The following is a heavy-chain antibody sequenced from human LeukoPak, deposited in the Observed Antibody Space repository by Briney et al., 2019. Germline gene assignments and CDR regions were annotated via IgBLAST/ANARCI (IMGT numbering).Heavy chain of an antibody. CDR1: GFTFSNYG. CDR3: ARDSNDLPSYFDS. J-gene: IGHJ4*02. Sequence: GGSLRLSCAASGFTFSNYGMHWVRQAPGKGLEWVAFIRYDGSNKYYADSVKGRFTISRDNSKNTLYLQMNSLRAEDTAIYYCARDSNDLPSYFDSWGQGTLVTVSS. CDR2: IRYDGSNK. D-gene: IGHD2-8*01. V-gene: IGHV3-30*02.